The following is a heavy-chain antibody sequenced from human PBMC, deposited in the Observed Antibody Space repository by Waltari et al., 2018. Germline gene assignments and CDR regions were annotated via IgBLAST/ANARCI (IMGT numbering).Heavy chain of an antibody. V-gene: IGHV1-2*02. CDR3: ARDRELLGYYYYGMDV. J-gene: IGHJ6*02. D-gene: IGHD1-26*01. CDR1: GYTFTGYS. Sequence: QVQLVQSGAEVKKPGASVKVSCKASGYTFTGYSMHWVRQAPGQGLEWMGWINPNSGGTNYAQKFQGRVTMTRDTSISTAYMELSRLRSDDTAVYYCARDRELLGYYYYGMDVWGQGTTVTVSS. CDR2: INPNSGGT.